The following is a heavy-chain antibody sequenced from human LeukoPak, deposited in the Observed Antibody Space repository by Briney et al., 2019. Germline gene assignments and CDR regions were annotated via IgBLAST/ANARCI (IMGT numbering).Heavy chain of an antibody. D-gene: IGHD5-18*01. V-gene: IGHV4-39*01. CDR3: ARTTINRIQLWMYYFDY. Sequence: SETLSLTXTVSGGSISSSSYYWGWIRQPPGKGLEWIGCIYYSGSTYYNPSLKSRVTISVDTSKNQFSLKLSSVTAADTAVYYCARTTINRIQLWMYYFDYWGQGTLVTVSS. CDR1: GGSISSSSYY. J-gene: IGHJ4*02. CDR2: IYYSGST.